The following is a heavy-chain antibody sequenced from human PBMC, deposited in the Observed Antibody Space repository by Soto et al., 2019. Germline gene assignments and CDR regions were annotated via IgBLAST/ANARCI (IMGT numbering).Heavy chain of an antibody. CDR2: MSATDGSA. D-gene: IGHD2-8*01. J-gene: IGHJ3*02. V-gene: IGHV3-23*01. Sequence: EVQLLESGGGWVQPGGSLRLSCAASGFTFSAYDMSWVRQAPGKGLEWVSGMSATDGSAYYSDSVRGRFTISRDNSKNTLYVRMNSLRSEDTAIYYCAKEDDEWTNGHFYSWGQGTRVTVSS. CDR1: GFTFSAYD. CDR3: AKEDDEWTNGHFYS.